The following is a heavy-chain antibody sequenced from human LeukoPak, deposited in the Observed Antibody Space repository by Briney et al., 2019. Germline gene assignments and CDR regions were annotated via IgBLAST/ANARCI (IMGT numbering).Heavy chain of an antibody. Sequence: SETLSLTCTVSGGSITSVSYSWSWIRQPAGKGLEWIGSIYYSGSTYYNPSLKSRVTISVDTSKNQFSLKLSSVTAADTAVYYCARHYSSGYYPSPVFDYWGQGTLVTVSS. CDR1: GGSITSVSYS. CDR3: ARHYSSGYYPSPVFDY. V-gene: IGHV4-39*01. D-gene: IGHD3-22*01. CDR2: IYYSGST. J-gene: IGHJ4*02.